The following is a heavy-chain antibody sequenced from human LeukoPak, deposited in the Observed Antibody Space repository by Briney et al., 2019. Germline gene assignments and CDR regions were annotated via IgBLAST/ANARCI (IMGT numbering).Heavy chain of an antibody. Sequence: VASVKVSCKVSGYTLTELSMHWVRQAPGKGLEWMGGFDPVDGETIYAQKFQGRVTMTEDTSTDTAYMELSSLRSEDTAVYYCATDPLRYFDWLFFWGQGTLVTVSS. D-gene: IGHD3-9*01. V-gene: IGHV1-24*01. CDR2: FDPVDGET. CDR3: ATDPLRYFDWLFF. CDR1: GYTLTELS. J-gene: IGHJ4*02.